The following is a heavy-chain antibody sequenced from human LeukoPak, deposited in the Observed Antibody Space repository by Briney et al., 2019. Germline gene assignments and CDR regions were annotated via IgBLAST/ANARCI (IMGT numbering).Heavy chain of an antibody. CDR1: GFTSSDYD. CDR2: IGDSGGRT. J-gene: IGHJ5*02. CDR3: AKDLSRAVAADWFDP. Sequence: GGSLRLSCAGSGFTSSDYDMSWVRQAPGKGLEWVSSIGDSGGRTFYADSVKGRFTISRDNSKNMLFLQMNSLRVEDTAVYYCAKDLSRAVAADWFDPWAQGTLVTVSS. D-gene: IGHD6-19*01. V-gene: IGHV3-23*01.